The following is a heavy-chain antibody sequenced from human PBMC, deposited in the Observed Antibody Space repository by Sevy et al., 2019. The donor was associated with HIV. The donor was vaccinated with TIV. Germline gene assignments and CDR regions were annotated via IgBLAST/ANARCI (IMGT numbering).Heavy chain of an antibody. Sequence: GGSLTLSCAASGFIFSSYVMSWVRQAPGKGLEWVSTISGSGGSTYYADSVKGRLTISRDNSKNTLDLQMNSLRAEDTAVYYCEAIATAGRDYWGQGTLVTVSS. V-gene: IGHV3-23*01. D-gene: IGHD6-13*01. J-gene: IGHJ4*02. CDR2: ISGSGGST. CDR1: GFIFSSYV. CDR3: EAIATAGRDY.